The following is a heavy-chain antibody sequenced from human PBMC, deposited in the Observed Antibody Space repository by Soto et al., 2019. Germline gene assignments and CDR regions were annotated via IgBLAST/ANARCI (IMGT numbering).Heavy chain of an antibody. V-gene: IGHV4-39*01. CDR3: AGGYYYHSSRHYFYHYTMDV. D-gene: IGHD3-22*01. CDR1: GGSISSSSYY. J-gene: IGHJ6*02. CDR2: VYYGGST. Sequence: PSETLSLTCTVSGGSISSSSYYWGWIRQPPGKGLEWIGNVYYGGSTYYNPSLKSRVTISVETSKSQFSLKLSSVTAADTAVYYCAGGYYYHSSRHYFYHYTMDVRGQGTTVTLSS.